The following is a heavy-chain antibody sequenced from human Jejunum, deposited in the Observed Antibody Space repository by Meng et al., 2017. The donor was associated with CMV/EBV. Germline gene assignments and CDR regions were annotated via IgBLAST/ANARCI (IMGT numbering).Heavy chain of an antibody. CDR1: ENTFTSYD. Sequence: GVEVNSLGASVKVSCKASENTFTSYDITWVRQGTGQGLEWMGWMNPNRGTTGYAQKFQGRVTMTRNISKSTAYMDLSSLRSEDTAVYYCATGVADFEYWGQGTLVTVSS. J-gene: IGHJ4*02. CDR2: MNPNRGTT. D-gene: IGHD6-19*01. CDR3: ATGVADFEY. V-gene: IGHV1-8*01.